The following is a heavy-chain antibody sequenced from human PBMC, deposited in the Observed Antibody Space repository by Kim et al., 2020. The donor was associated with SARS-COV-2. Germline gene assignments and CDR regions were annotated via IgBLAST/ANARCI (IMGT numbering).Heavy chain of an antibody. V-gene: IGHV3-33*01. CDR3: ARDVNRSGRITMVRGVHDAFDI. Sequence: GGSLRLSCAASGFTFSSYGMHWVRQAPGKGLEWVAVIWYDGSNKYYADSVKGRFTISRDNSKNTLYLQMNSLRAEDTAVYYCARDVNRSGRITMVRGVHDAFDIWGQGTMVTVSS. CDR1: GFTFSSYG. J-gene: IGHJ3*02. D-gene: IGHD3-10*01. CDR2: IWYDGSNK.